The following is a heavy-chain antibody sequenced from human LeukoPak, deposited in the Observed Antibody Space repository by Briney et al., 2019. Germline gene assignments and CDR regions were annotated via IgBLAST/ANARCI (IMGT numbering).Heavy chain of an antibody. V-gene: IGHV3-74*01. Sequence: GGSLRLSCAASGFTFSSYWMHWVRQAPGKGLVWVSRINIDWSSTTYADSVKGRFTISRDNSKNTLYLQMNSLRAEDTAVYYCARAEGRPYSSGWYGSDWGQGTLVTVSS. CDR3: ARAEGRPYSSGWYGSD. D-gene: IGHD6-19*01. J-gene: IGHJ4*02. CDR1: GFTFSSYW. CDR2: INIDWSST.